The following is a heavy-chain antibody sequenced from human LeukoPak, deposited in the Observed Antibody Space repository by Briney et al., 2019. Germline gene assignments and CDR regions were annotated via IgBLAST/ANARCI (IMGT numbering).Heavy chain of an antibody. D-gene: IGHD6-19*01. J-gene: IGHJ5*02. Sequence: ASVKVPCKASGYTFTSYGISWMRQAPGQGLEWMGWISAYNGNTNHAQKLQGRVTMTTDTSTSTAYMELRSLKSDDTAVYYCARGGVAGTWFDPWGQGTLVTVSS. CDR2: ISAYNGNT. CDR3: ARGGVAGTWFDP. V-gene: IGHV1-18*01. CDR1: GYTFTSYG.